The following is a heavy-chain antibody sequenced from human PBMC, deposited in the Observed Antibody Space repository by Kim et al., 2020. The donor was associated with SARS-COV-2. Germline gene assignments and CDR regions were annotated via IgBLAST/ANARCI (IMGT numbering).Heavy chain of an antibody. Sequence: SETLSLTCAVYGGSFSGYYWSWIRQPPGKGLEWIGEINHSGSTNYNPSLKSRVTISVDTSKNQFSLKLSSVTAADTAVYYCARGPHIVVVPAAYRDWGQGTLVTVSS. CDR2: INHSGST. CDR1: GGSFSGYY. D-gene: IGHD2-2*01. V-gene: IGHV4-34*01. J-gene: IGHJ4*02. CDR3: ARGPHIVVVPAAYRD.